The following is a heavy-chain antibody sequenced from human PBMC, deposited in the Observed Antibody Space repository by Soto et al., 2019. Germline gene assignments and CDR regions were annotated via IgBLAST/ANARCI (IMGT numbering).Heavy chain of an antibody. D-gene: IGHD6-19*01. Sequence: EEHLVESGGGLVQPGRSLRLSCAASGFTFGNYAMHWVRQAPGKGLEWVAGISWNSGTIGYADSVKGRFTISRDKVKNSLYLQMNSLRGEDTAFYYCAKDIVVGDGWYTSFYYYGMYVWGQGPKVTVSS. CDR3: AKDIVVGDGWYTSFYYYGMYV. CDR2: ISWNSGTI. V-gene: IGHV3-9*01. J-gene: IGHJ6*02. CDR1: GFTFGNYA.